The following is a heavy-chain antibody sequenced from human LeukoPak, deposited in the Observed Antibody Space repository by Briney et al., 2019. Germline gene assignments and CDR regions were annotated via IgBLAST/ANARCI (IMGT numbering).Heavy chain of an antibody. CDR1: GYTFTDHW. D-gene: IGHD6-19*01. Sequence: GESLKISCKASGYTFTDHWIGWVRQMPGKGLEWMGIIYPGDSDTRYSPSFQGQVTISADKSISTAYLQWRNLQAPDTAMYYCARGDNSGWYFFDYWGQGTLVTASS. CDR2: IYPGDSDT. CDR3: ARGDNSGWYFFDY. J-gene: IGHJ4*02. V-gene: IGHV5-51*01.